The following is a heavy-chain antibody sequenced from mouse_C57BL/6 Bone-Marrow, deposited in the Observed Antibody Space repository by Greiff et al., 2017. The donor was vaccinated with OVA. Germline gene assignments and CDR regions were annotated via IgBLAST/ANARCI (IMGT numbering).Heavy chain of an antibody. D-gene: IGHD4-1*01. CDR2: INPNNGGT. Sequence: EVQLQQSGPELVKPGASVKISCKASGYTFTDYYMNWVKQSHGKSLEWIGDINPNNGGTSYNQKFKGKATLTVDKSSSTAYMELRSLTSEDSAVYYCANTNWAAYWGQGTLVTVSA. CDR1: GYTFTDYY. J-gene: IGHJ3*01. CDR3: ANTNWAAY. V-gene: IGHV1-26*01.